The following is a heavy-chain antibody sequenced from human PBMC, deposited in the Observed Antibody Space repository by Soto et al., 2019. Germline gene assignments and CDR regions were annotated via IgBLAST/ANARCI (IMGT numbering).Heavy chain of an antibody. CDR3: VSLEAIGS. Sequence: EVQLVESGGGLVQPGGSLRLSCAASGFIFSDYSMAWVRQAPGKGLEWVANIKEDRSRKYYTESAKGRITISRDNAKNSLFLQMNSLRVEDTAVYYCVSLEAIGSWGQGTLVTVSS. CDR1: GFIFSDYS. CDR2: IKEDRSRK. J-gene: IGHJ4*02. V-gene: IGHV3-7*01. D-gene: IGHD5-12*01.